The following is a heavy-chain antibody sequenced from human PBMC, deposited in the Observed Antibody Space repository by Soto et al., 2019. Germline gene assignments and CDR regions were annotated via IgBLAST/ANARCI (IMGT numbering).Heavy chain of an antibody. V-gene: IGHV1-69*12. CDR2: IIPIFGTA. J-gene: IGHJ4*02. Sequence: QVQLVQSGAEVKKPGSSVKVSCKASGGTFSSYAISWVRQAPGQGLEWMGGIIPIFGTANYAQKFQGRVTITADESTSTADMELSSLRSEDTAVYYCATDGDCTNGVFPAYYFDYWGQGTLVTVSS. D-gene: IGHD2-8*01. CDR1: GGTFSSYA. CDR3: ATDGDCTNGVFPAYYFDY.